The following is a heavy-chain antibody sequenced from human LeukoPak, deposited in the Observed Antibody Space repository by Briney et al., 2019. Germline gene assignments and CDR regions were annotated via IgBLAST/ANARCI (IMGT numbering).Heavy chain of an antibody. Sequence: ASVKVSCKASGYTFINYYMHWVRQAPGQGLEWMGLIHPNDGDTKYAQEFQDRVTMTRDTSTSTVYMELSSLRSEDTAVYYCATYTQSGAQGVNDYWGQGTLVTVSS. J-gene: IGHJ4*02. CDR2: IHPNDGDT. CDR1: GYTFINYY. CDR3: ATYTQSGAQGVNDY. D-gene: IGHD3-10*01. V-gene: IGHV1-46*01.